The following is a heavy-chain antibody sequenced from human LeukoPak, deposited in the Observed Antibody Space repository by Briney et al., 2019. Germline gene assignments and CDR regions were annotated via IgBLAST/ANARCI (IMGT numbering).Heavy chain of an antibody. CDR2: IYYSGST. J-gene: IGHJ5*02. Sequence: PSETLSLTCTVSGGSISSRSYYWGWIRQPPGKGLEWIGSIYYSGSTYYNPSLKSRVTISVDTSKNQFSLKLSSVTAADTAVYYCARDLGNWFDPWGQGTLVTVSS. V-gene: IGHV4-39*07. CDR1: GGSISSRSYY. CDR3: ARDLGNWFDP.